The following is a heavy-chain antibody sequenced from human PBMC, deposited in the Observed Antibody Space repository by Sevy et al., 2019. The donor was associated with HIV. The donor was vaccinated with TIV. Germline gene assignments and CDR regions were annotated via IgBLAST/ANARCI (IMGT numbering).Heavy chain of an antibody. D-gene: IGHD2-15*01. J-gene: IGHJ3*02. CDR3: TRQDSSASDI. CDR1: GYTFTGYY. CDR2: INANNGGT. V-gene: IGHV1-2*02. Sequence: ASVTVSCKSSGYTFTGYYMHWVRQAPGQGLAWMGWINANNGGTNYAQRFQGRVTMTRDTSITTAYMELSRLTSDDTAVYYCTRQDSSASDIWGQGTVVTVSS.